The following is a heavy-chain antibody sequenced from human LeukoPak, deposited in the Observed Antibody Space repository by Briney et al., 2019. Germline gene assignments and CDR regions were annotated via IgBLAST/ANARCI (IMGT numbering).Heavy chain of an antibody. Sequence: SETLSLTCAVYVGSFSDYYWTWIRQPPGKGLEWIGEIDHGGSTDYNPSLKSRVTISLDTSKNQFSLKLSSVTAADTAIYYCAREPSVSGAFDIWGQGTLVTVSS. D-gene: IGHD2-8*01. CDR1: VGSFSDYY. CDR2: IDHGGST. V-gene: IGHV4-34*01. CDR3: AREPSVSGAFDI. J-gene: IGHJ3*02.